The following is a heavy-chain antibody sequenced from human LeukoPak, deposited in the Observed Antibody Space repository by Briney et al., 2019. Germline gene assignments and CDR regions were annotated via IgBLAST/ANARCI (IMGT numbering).Heavy chain of an antibody. D-gene: IGHD5-18*01. V-gene: IGHV3-23*01. CDR3: AKAEQGYSYGLDY. Sequence: PGGSLRLSCAASGFTFSSYVMSWVRQAPGKGLEWVSAISGSGGSTYYADSVKGRFTISRDNSKNTLYLQTNSLRAEDTAVYYCAKAEQGYSYGLDYWGQGTLVTVSS. J-gene: IGHJ4*02. CDR2: ISGSGGST. CDR1: GFTFSSYV.